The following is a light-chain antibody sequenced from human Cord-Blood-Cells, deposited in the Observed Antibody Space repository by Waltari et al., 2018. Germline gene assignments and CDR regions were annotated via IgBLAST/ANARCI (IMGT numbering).Light chain of an antibody. V-gene: IGLV2-11*01. CDR1: SSDVGGYNY. Sequence: QSALTQPRPVSGSPGQSFTISCTGTSSDVGGYNYVSWYQQHPVKAPKLMIYDVSKRPSGVPDRFSGSKSGNTASLTISGLQAEDEADYYCCSYAGSYTYVFGTGTKVTVL. CDR3: CSYAGSYTYV. J-gene: IGLJ1*01. CDR2: DVS.